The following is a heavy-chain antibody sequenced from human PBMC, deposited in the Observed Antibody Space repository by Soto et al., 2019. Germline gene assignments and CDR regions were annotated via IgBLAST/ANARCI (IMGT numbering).Heavy chain of an antibody. J-gene: IGHJ6*02. D-gene: IGHD3-3*01. CDR3: ARDAAYNDFWGGVMELYSYNMDV. Sequence: QVQLVQSEAEVKKPGASLKVSCRASGYNFANYGISWVRQAPGQGLEWMGWISAHNGDTKYAQKVQGTVPMTADTFTSNAYIEMWSLRSDDTAVYYCARDAAYNDFWGGVMELYSYNMDVWGQGTTVTV. V-gene: IGHV1-18*01. CDR1: GYNFANYG. CDR2: ISAHNGDT.